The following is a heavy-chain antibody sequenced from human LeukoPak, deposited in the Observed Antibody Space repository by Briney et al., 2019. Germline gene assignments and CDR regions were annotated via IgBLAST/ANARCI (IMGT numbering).Heavy chain of an antibody. CDR1: GGSISSGSYY. J-gene: IGHJ4*02. Sequence: PSETLSLTCTVSGGSISSGSYYWSWIRQPAGKGLEWIGRIYTSRSTNYNPSLKSRVTISVDTSKNQFSLKLSSVTAADTAVYYCARDQIGYSYGYAFDYWGQGTLVTVSS. V-gene: IGHV4-61*02. CDR3: ARDQIGYSYGYAFDY. D-gene: IGHD5-18*01. CDR2: IYTSRST.